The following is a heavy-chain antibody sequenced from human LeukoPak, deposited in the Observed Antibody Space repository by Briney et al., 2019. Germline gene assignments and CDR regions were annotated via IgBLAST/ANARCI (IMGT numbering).Heavy chain of an antibody. Sequence: SETLSLTCTVSGGSISSYYWSWIRQPPGKGLEWIGYIYYSGSTNYNPSLKSRVTISVDTSKNQFSLKLSSVTAADTAVYYCARIVTNRDSLWFPYYFDYWGQGTLVTVSS. V-gene: IGHV4-59*12. J-gene: IGHJ4*02. CDR2: IYYSGST. D-gene: IGHD4-11*01. CDR1: GGSISSYY. CDR3: ARIVTNRDSLWFPYYFDY.